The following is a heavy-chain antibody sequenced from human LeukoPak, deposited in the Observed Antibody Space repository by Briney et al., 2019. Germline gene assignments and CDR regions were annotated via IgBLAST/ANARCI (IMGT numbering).Heavy chain of an antibody. CDR1: GGSISSYY. Sequence: SETLSLTCTVSGGSISSYYWSWIRQPPGKGLEWIGYIYYSGSTNYNPSLKSRVTISVDTSKNQFSLKLSSVTAADTAVYYCARAYGSSERNAYFDYWGQGTLVTVSS. CDR3: ARAYGSSERNAYFDY. D-gene: IGHD6-13*01. V-gene: IGHV4-59*01. CDR2: IYYSGST. J-gene: IGHJ4*02.